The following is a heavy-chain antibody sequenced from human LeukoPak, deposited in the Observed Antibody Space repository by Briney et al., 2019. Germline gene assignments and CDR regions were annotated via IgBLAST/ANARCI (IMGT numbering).Heavy chain of an antibody. CDR1: GGSFSGYY. CDR2: INHSGST. J-gene: IGHJ4*02. D-gene: IGHD1-14*01. V-gene: IGHV4-34*01. Sequence: PSETLSLTCAVYGGSFSGYYWSWIRQPPGKGLEWIGEINHSGSTNYNPSLKSRVTISVDTSKNQFSLKLSSVTAADTAVYYCAMVPDSYFDYWGQGTLVTVSS. CDR3: AMVPDSYFDY.